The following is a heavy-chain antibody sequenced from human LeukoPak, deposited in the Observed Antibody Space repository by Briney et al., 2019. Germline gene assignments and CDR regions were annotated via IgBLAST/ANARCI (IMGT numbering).Heavy chain of an antibody. CDR1: GYTFTGYY. Sequence: GASVKVSCKASGYTFTGYYMHWVRQAPGQGLEWMGGIIPIFGTANYAQKFQGRATITTDESTSTAYMELSSLRSEDTAVYYCARSGGYSYGTLGYWGQGTLVTVSS. CDR2: IIPIFGTA. D-gene: IGHD5-18*01. V-gene: IGHV1-69*05. J-gene: IGHJ4*02. CDR3: ARSGGYSYGTLGY.